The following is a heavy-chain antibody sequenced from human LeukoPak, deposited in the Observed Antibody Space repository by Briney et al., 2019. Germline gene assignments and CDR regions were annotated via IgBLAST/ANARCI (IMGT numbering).Heavy chain of an antibody. CDR2: INPNSGGT. CDR1: GYTFTGYY. CDR3: ARVPDILSYPDY. J-gene: IGHJ4*02. V-gene: IGHV1-2*06. D-gene: IGHD3-9*01. Sequence: ASVKVSCKASGYTFTGYYMHWVRQAPGQGLEWMGRINPNSGGTNYAQKFQGRVTMTRDTSISTAYMELSRLRSDDTAVYYCARVPDILSYPDYWGQGTLVTVSS.